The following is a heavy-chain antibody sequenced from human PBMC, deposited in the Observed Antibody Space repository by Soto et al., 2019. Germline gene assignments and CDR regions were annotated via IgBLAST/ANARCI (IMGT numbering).Heavy chain of an antibody. Sequence: GASVKVSCKASGYTFTSYAMHWVRQAPGQRLEWMGWINAGNGNTKYSQRFQGRVTITRDTSASTAYMELSSLRSEDTAVYYCARADGPGPFDYWGQGTLVTVSS. J-gene: IGHJ4*02. V-gene: IGHV1-3*01. CDR1: GYTFTSYA. CDR3: ARADGPGPFDY. CDR2: INAGNGNT.